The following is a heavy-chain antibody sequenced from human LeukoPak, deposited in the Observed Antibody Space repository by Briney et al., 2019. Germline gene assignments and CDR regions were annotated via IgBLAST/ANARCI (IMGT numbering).Heavy chain of an antibody. CDR2: IYYSGST. CDR3: ARGSRYCSSTSCSSNWFDP. D-gene: IGHD2-2*01. V-gene: IGHV4-59*12. J-gene: IGHJ5*02. Sequence: PSETLSLTCTVSGGSISSYYWSWIRQPPGKGLEWIGYIYYSGSTNYNPSLKSRVTISVDRSKNQFSLKLSSVTAADTAVYYCARGSRYCSSTSCSSNWFDPWGQGTLVTVSS. CDR1: GGSISSYY.